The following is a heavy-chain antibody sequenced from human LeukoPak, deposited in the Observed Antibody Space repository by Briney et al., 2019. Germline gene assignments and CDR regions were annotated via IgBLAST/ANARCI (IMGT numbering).Heavy chain of an antibody. CDR1: GFTFSRYG. D-gene: IGHD5-24*01. CDR2: ISDSGGVI. Sequence: GGSLRLSCEASGFTFSRYGMSWVRQAPGKGLEWVSGISDSGGVIDYADSVKGRFTISRDTSKNTLHLQMNSLRAEDTAVYYCAKRLRDGYNSPIDFWGQGTLVTVSS. CDR3: AKRLRDGYNSPIDF. V-gene: IGHV3-23*01. J-gene: IGHJ4*02.